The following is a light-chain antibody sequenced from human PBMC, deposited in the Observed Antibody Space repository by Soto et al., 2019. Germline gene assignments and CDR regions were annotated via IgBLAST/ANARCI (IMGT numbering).Light chain of an antibody. Sequence: EIVLTQSPATVSLSAGERATLSGRASQSISSTQLVWYQPKPGKAPTLLIFGASSRATGIPDRLSGSGSGTDFTLTIRRLEPEDFALYYCQQYGSSSTFGQGTRLEIK. CDR1: QSISSTQ. CDR2: GAS. V-gene: IGKV3-20*01. CDR3: QQYGSSST. J-gene: IGKJ5*01.